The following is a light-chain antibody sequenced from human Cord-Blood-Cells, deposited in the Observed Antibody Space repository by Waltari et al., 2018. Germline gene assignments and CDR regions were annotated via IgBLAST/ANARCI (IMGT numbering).Light chain of an antibody. CDR2: AAS. J-gene: IGKJ2*01. CDR1: QSISSY. CDR3: QQSYSTPYT. Sequence: DIQMTQSPSSLSASVGARVTIASRASQSISSYLNWYQQKPGKAPKLQIYAASSLQSGVPSRFSGSGSGTDFTLTISSLQPEDFATYYCQQSYSTPYTFGQGTKLEIK. V-gene: IGKV1-39*01.